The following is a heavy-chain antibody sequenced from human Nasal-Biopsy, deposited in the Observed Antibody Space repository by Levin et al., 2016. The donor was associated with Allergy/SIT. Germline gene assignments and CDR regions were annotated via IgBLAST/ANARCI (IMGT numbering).Heavy chain of an antibody. J-gene: IGHJ4*02. CDR2: VNPITGTS. Sequence: ASVKVSCKTSGYTFTSYYINWVRQAPGQGLEWMVIVNPITGTSTYSQKFQGRLTMTRDTSTSTVHMELSSLSPEDTAVYYCARGLAWNNYREYSLDYWGQGTLVTVSS. D-gene: IGHD1/OR15-1a*01. V-gene: IGHV1-46*01. CDR1: GYTFTSYY. CDR3: ARGLAWNNYREYSLDY.